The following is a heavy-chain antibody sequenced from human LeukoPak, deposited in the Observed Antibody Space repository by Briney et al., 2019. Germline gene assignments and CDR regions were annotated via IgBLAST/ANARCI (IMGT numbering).Heavy chain of an antibody. J-gene: IGHJ3*02. D-gene: IGHD1-1*01. CDR2: IYHSGST. V-gene: IGHV4-59*12. Sequence: SETLSLTCNVSGASMSNYYWVWIRQPPGKGLEWIGEIYHSGSTNYNPSLKSRVTISVDKSKNQFSLKLSSVTAADTAVYYCARGWTGTGAFDIWGQGTMVTVSS. CDR1: GASMSNYY. CDR3: ARGWTGTGAFDI.